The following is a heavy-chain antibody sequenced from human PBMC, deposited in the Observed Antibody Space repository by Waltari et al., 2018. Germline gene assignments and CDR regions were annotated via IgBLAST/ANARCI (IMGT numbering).Heavy chain of an antibody. D-gene: IGHD3-3*01. CDR2: ISAYNGNT. CDR1: GYTFTSYG. CDR3: ARAPPLSTIFGVVPNWFDP. J-gene: IGHJ5*02. Sequence: QFQLVQSGPEVKKPGASVKVACKASGYTFTSYGITWFRQAPGPGLEWMGWISAYNGNTNYAQKLQGRVTMTTDTSTSTAYMELRSLRSDDTAVYYCARAPPLSTIFGVVPNWFDPWGQGTLVTVSS. V-gene: IGHV1-18*04.